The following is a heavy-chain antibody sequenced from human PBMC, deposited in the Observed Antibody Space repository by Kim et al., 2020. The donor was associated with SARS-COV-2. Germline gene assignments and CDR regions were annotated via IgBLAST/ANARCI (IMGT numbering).Heavy chain of an antibody. Sequence: TNYTPSPKSRVTMSVDTSKNQFSLKLSSVTAADTAVYYCARFRANDAFDIWGQGTMVTVSS. CDR2: T. J-gene: IGHJ3*02. CDR3: ARFRANDAFDI. V-gene: IGHV4-59*10.